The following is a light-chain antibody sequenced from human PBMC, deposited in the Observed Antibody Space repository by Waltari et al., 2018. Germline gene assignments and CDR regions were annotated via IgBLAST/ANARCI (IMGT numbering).Light chain of an antibody. CDR2: DTS. Sequence: QAVVTQEPSVTVSPGGTVTLTCGSSTGAVTSGHFPYWFKQKPGQAPRTLIYDTSNTHSWTPARFSCSLLGGKAALTLSGAQPEDEAEYYCLLSYSGARWVFGGGTKLTVL. CDR1: TGAVTSGHF. V-gene: IGLV7-46*01. CDR3: LLSYSGARWV. J-gene: IGLJ3*02.